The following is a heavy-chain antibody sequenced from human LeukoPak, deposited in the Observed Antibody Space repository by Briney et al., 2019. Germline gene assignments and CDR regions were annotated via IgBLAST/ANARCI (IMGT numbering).Heavy chain of an antibody. CDR1: GFTFSSYA. CDR2: ISSNGNIT. CDR3: AQWAGIRGFITPLDY. J-gene: IGHJ4*02. V-gene: IGHV3-64*01. Sequence: PGGSLRLSCAASGFTFSSYAMHRVRQAPGKGLEYVSAISSNGNITYYANSLKGRFTVSRDNSKNTLSLQMGSLRPEDMAVYYCAQWAGIRGFITPLDYWGQGTLVTVSS. D-gene: IGHD3-10*01.